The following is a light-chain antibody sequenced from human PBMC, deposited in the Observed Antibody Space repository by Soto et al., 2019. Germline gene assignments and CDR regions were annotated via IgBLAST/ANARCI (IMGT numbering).Light chain of an antibody. J-gene: IGKJ1*01. CDR1: QTISSW. V-gene: IGKV1-5*03. Sequence: IQMTQSPSAMSGSVGDGVAITCRASQTISSWLAWYQQKPGKAPKLMIYKASTLKSGVPSRFRGSGSGTEFTLTISSLQPDDFETYYCQHYNRYSEAFGQGTKVDIK. CDR2: KAS. CDR3: QHYNRYSEA.